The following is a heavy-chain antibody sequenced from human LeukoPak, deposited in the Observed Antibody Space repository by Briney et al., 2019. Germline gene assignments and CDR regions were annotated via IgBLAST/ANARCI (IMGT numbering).Heavy chain of an antibody. D-gene: IGHD6-19*01. J-gene: IGHJ4*02. CDR1: GYTFTSYG. Sequence: ASVKVSCKTSGYTFTSYGISWVRQALGQGLEWMGWISAYNGNTNYAQKLQGRVTMTTDTSTSTAYMELRSLRSDDTAVYYCARDQRPYSSGWSHYWGQGTLVTVSS. CDR3: ARDQRPYSSGWSHY. V-gene: IGHV1-18*01. CDR2: ISAYNGNT.